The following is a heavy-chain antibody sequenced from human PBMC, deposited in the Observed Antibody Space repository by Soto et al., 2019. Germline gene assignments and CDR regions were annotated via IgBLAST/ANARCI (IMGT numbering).Heavy chain of an antibody. Sequence: TLPHTCTVSGGTISSGGYCWSWIRKHPGKGLEWIGYIYYSGSTYYKPSLKSRVTISVDTSKNQFSLKLSSVTAADTAVYYCARAWVTTYDNCFDPWGKGTLVTVSS. CDR2: IYYSGST. CDR3: ARAWVTTYDNCFDP. CDR1: GGTISSGGYC. V-gene: IGHV4-31*03. D-gene: IGHD4-4*01. J-gene: IGHJ5*02.